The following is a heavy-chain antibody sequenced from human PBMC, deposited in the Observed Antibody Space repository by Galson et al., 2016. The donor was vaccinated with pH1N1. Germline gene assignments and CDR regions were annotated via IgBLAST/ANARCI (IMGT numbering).Heavy chain of an antibody. V-gene: IGHV4-38-2*02. Sequence: ETLSLPCTVSAYSVSASYAWGWIRQPPGKGLEWIGNIIDTGTTFYNPSLKSRVIISLDTSKSQFSLRLKSVTAADTAVYYCARLSIRHTPRDYWGQGILVTVSS. CDR3: ARLSIRHTPRDY. CDR1: AYSVSASYA. J-gene: IGHJ4*02. D-gene: IGHD5-12*01. CDR2: IIDTGTT.